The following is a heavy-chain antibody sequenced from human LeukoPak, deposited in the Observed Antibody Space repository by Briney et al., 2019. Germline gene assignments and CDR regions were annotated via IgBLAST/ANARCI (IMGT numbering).Heavy chain of an antibody. D-gene: IGHD3-22*01. CDR2: INPSGGST. V-gene: IGHV1-46*01. CDR3: ARDGVVVESGGDAFDI. Sequence: GASVKVSCTASGYTFTIYYMHWVRQAPGQGLEWMGIINPSGGSTSYAQKFQGRVTMTRDTSTSTVYMELSSLSSEDTAVYYCARDGVVVESGGDAFDIWGQGTMVTVSS. CDR1: GYTFTIYY. J-gene: IGHJ3*02.